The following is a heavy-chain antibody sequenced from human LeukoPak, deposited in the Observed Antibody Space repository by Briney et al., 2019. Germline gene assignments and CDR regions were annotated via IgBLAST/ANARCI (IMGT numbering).Heavy chain of an antibody. Sequence: GGSLRLSCAASGFTFRSYEMNWVRQAPGKGLEWVSYISSSGSTIYYADSVKGRFTISRDNAKNSLYLQMNSLRAEDTAVYYWARDISLFDIWGQGTMVTVSS. CDR2: ISSSGSTI. CDR1: GFTFRSYE. CDR3: ARDISLFDI. J-gene: IGHJ3*02. D-gene: IGHD3-9*01. V-gene: IGHV3-48*03.